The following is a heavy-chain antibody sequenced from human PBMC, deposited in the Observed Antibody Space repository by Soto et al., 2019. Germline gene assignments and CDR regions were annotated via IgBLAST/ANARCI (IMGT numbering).Heavy chain of an antibody. CDR1: GYTFTTYS. J-gene: IGHJ6*02. D-gene: IGHD6-19*01. CDR3: ARPLSSGWYRSDYYGMDV. Sequence: GASVKVSFKASGYTFTTYSIHWVRQAPGQRLEWMGWINAGNGNTKYSQKFQGRVTITRDTSASTAYMELNSLRSEDTAVYYCARPLSSGWYRSDYYGMDVWGQGTTVTVSS. V-gene: IGHV1-3*01. CDR2: INAGNGNT.